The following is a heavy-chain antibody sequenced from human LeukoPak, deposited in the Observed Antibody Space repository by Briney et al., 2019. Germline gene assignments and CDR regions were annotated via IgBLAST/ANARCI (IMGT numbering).Heavy chain of an antibody. V-gene: IGHV4-39*01. CDR2: IYYSGST. CDR1: GGSTSSSSYY. CDR3: ARHRYYYDSSGYYYAEVRLSWFDP. D-gene: IGHD3-22*01. J-gene: IGHJ5*02. Sequence: PSETLSLTCTVSGGSTSSSSYYWGWTRQPPGKGLEWIGSIYYSGSTYYNPSLKSRVTISVDTSKNQFSLKLSSVTAADTAVYYCARHRYYYDSSGYYYAEVRLSWFDPWGQGTLVTVSS.